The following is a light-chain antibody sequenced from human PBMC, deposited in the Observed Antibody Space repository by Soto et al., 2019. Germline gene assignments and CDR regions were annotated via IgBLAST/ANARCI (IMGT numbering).Light chain of an antibody. J-gene: IGKJ1*01. CDR3: QQYGSSSGT. Sequence: EIVLTQSPGTLSLSPGERATLSCRASQSVSSSYLAWYQQKPGQAPRLLIYGASSRATGIPDRFSGSGSVTDLTLTISRLEPEDFAVYYCQQYGSSSGTFGQGTKVEIK. CDR1: QSVSSSY. CDR2: GAS. V-gene: IGKV3-20*01.